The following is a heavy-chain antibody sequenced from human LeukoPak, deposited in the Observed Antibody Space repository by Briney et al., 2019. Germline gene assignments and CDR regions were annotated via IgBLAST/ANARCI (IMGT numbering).Heavy chain of an antibody. J-gene: IGHJ4*02. V-gene: IGHV3-23*01. CDR1: GFTVSSSY. CDR2: ISGSGGST. CDR3: AKDRLVGAILLPDY. D-gene: IGHD1-26*01. Sequence: GGSLRLSCAASGFTVSSSYMGWVRQAPGKGLEWVSAISGSGGSTYYADSVKGRFTISRDNSKNTLYLQMNSLRAEDTAVYYCAKDRLVGAILLPDYWGQGTLVTVSS.